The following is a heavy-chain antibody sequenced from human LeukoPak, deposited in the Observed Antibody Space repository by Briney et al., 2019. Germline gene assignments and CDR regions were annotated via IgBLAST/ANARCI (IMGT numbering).Heavy chain of an antibody. V-gene: IGHV4-59*11. CDR2: ISYIGST. CDR1: AASFSSHY. Sequence: PSETLSLTCAVSAASFSSHYWTWIRQSPGKGLEWIGYISYIGSTNYNPSLKSRVTISIDTSRNQFSLKLRSVAAADTAVYYCARDLVTVTKGFDIWGQGTMVSVSS. D-gene: IGHD4-17*01. CDR3: ARDLVTVTKGFDI. J-gene: IGHJ3*02.